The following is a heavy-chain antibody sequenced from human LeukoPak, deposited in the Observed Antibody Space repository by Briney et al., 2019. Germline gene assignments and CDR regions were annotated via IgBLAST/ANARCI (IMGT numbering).Heavy chain of an antibody. CDR1: GSPFRSFT. V-gene: IGHV3-21*01. J-gene: IGHJ4*02. D-gene: IGHD5-18*01. CDR2: ISSGGSSM. CDR3: AAYREYNYAFDY. Sequence: PGGSLRPSCPASGSPFRSFTMNWVRQAPGKGLGWVSFISSGGSSMYYGDSVKGRFTISRDNAKNSLYLQMHSLRAEDTAVYYCAAYREYNYAFDYWGQGTLVTVSS.